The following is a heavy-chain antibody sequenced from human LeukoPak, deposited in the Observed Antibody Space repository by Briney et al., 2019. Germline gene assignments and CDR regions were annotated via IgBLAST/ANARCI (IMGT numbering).Heavy chain of an antibody. Sequence: ASVKVSCKASGYTFTSYDFNWLRQATGQGPEWMGWMNPNSGATGYAQKFQGRVTMTRDTSTSTVYMELSSLRSEDTAVYYCARGAVVVAANYYYGMDVWGQGTTVTVSS. CDR2: MNPNSGAT. CDR1: GYTFTSYD. D-gene: IGHD2-15*01. CDR3: ARGAVVVAANYYYGMDV. J-gene: IGHJ6*02. V-gene: IGHV1-8*01.